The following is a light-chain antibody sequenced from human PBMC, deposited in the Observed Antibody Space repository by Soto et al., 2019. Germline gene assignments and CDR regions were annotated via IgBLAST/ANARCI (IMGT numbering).Light chain of an antibody. V-gene: IGLV2-14*01. CDR1: SSDVGGYNF. CDR2: EVN. CDR3: GSYSNTATRV. Sequence: QSALTQPASVSGSPGQSITISCTGSSSDVGGYNFVSWFQQHPGKAPKLIIYEVNNRPSGVSNRFSASKSGNTASLTISGLQADDEADYYCGSYSNTATRVFGGGTQLTVL. J-gene: IGLJ7*01.